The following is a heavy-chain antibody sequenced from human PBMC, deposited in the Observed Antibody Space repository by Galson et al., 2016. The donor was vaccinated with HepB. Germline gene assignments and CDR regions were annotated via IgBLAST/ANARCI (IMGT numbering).Heavy chain of an antibody. V-gene: IGHV4-38-2*01. Sequence: LSLTCAVSGYSISSGYYWGWIRQPPGKGLEWIGSIYYSGTIYYNPSLKSRVTKSIDASKNQFSLKLSSVTATDTAMYYCARGSNWNYDYWSQGTLVTVSS. CDR3: ARGSNWNYDY. J-gene: IGHJ4*02. CDR1: GYSISSGYY. CDR2: IYYSGTI. D-gene: IGHD1-7*01.